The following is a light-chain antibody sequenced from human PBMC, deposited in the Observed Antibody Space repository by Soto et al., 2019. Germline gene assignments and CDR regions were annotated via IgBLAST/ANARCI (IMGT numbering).Light chain of an antibody. CDR1: QGIGTY. Sequence: DIHLTQSPSSLSASVGDRVTISCRATQGIGTYLSWYQQKPGRAPNLLIYDASTLQTGGPSRFSGRASATDFTLAISSLQPEDVGTYFCQQTYSTPPWTFGQGTRVEI. V-gene: IGKV1-39*01. CDR3: QQTYSTPPWT. J-gene: IGKJ1*01. CDR2: DAS.